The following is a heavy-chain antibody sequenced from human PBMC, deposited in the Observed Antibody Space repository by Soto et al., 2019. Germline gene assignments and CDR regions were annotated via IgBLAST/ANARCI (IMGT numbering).Heavy chain of an antibody. Sequence: ASVKVSCKASGCTFTSYYMHWVRQAPGQGLEWMGIVNPSGGSTNYAQKFQGRVTMTRDTSTSTVYMELSSLRSEDMAVYYCAREYGNYDNSGSYAYWGQGTLVTVSS. V-gene: IGHV1-46*01. CDR1: GCTFTSYY. CDR2: VNPSGGST. D-gene: IGHD3-22*01. CDR3: AREYGNYDNSGSYAY. J-gene: IGHJ4*02.